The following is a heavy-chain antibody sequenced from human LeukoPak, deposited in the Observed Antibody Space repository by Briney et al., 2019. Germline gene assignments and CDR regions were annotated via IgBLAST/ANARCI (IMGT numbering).Heavy chain of an antibody. CDR1: GFTFSTYS. CDR2: ISSSSYI. Sequence: KPGGSLRLSCAASGFTFSTYSMNWVRQAPGKGLEWVSSISSSSYIYYADSVKGRFTISRDNAKNSLYLQMNSLRAEDTAVYYCARVLSGYCSSTSCLIFDYWGQGTLVTVSS. J-gene: IGHJ4*02. CDR3: ARVLSGYCSSTSCLIFDY. D-gene: IGHD2-2*01. V-gene: IGHV3-21*01.